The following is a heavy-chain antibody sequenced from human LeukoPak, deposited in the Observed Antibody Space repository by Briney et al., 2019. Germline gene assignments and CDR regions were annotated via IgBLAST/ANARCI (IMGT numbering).Heavy chain of an antibody. V-gene: IGHV3-7*01. J-gene: IGHJ4*02. CDR1: RFTFSSYW. CDR2: IKQDGSEK. Sequence: PGGSLRLSCAASRFTFSSYWMSWVRQAPGKGLEWVANIKQDGSEKYYVDSVKGRFTISRDNAKNSLYLQMNSLRAEDTAVYYCARVEGPGIAGNWGQGTLVTVSS. D-gene: IGHD6-13*01. CDR3: ARVEGPGIAGN.